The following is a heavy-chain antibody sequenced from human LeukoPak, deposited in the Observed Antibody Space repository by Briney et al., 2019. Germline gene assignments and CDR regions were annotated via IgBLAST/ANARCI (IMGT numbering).Heavy chain of an antibody. D-gene: IGHD2-15*01. CDR3: AREGPYCSGGSCYRHFQH. V-gene: IGHV1-2*02. Sequence: ASVKVSCKASGYTFTGYYMHWVRQAPGQGLEWMGWINPNSGGTNYAQKFQGRVTMTRDTSISTAYMELSRLRSDDTAVYYCAREGPYCSGGSCYRHFQHWGQGTLVTVSS. CDR2: INPNSGGT. CDR1: GYTFTGYY. J-gene: IGHJ1*01.